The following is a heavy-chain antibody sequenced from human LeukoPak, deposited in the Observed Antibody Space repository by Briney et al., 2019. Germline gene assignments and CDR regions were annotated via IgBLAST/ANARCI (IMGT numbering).Heavy chain of an antibody. CDR3: ATKQWLAPPPDS. CDR2: INTDGTVT. Sequence: PGGSLRLSCAASGVTFSKYWMLWVPQAPGNGLESVSRINTDGTVTTYADSVKGRFTVSRDNADNTMFLQMNSVRDEDTAVYYCATKQWLAPPPDSWGQGTPVTVSS. J-gene: IGHJ4*02. D-gene: IGHD6-19*01. CDR1: GVTFSKYW. V-gene: IGHV3-74*01.